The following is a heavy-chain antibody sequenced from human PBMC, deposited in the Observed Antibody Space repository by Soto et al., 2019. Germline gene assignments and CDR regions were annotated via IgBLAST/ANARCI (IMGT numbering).Heavy chain of an antibody. J-gene: IGHJ5*02. V-gene: IGHV4-30-4*03. Sequence: SETLSLTCTVSGGSINSGDYYWSWLRQTPGKGLEWFGYVYYSGRTYYNPSLKRRLSMTIDTSKKQFSLKFDYVTGAGTAVYHVDCEVGASSIFGGGTYTFDPWGLGTLVTVSS. CDR3: DCEVGASSIFGGGTYTFDP. D-gene: IGHD3-3*01. CDR2: VYYSGRT. CDR1: GGSINSGDYY.